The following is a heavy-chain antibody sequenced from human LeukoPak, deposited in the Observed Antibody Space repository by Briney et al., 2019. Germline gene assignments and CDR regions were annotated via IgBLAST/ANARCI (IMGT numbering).Heavy chain of an antibody. V-gene: IGHV3-30*07. Sequence: DSVKGRFTISRDNSKNTLYLQMNSLRAEDTAVYYCARDSSSWSAFDTWGQGTMVTVSS. D-gene: IGHD6-13*01. CDR3: ARDSSSWSAFDT. J-gene: IGHJ3*02.